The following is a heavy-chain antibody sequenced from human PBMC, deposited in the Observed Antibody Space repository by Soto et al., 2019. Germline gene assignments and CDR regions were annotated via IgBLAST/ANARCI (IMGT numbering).Heavy chain of an antibody. CDR2: ISWNSGSI. CDR1: GFTFDDYA. Sequence: GGSLRLSCAASGFTFDDYAMHWVRQAPGKGLEWVSGISWNSGSIGYADSVKDRFTISRDNAKNSLYLQMNSLRAEDTALYYCAKEQTYSSGYFDAFDIWGQGTMVTVSS. CDR3: AKEQTYSSGYFDAFDI. V-gene: IGHV3-9*01. D-gene: IGHD3-22*01. J-gene: IGHJ3*02.